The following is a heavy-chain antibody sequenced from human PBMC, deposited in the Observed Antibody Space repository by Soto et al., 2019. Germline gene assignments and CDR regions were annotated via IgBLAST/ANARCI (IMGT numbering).Heavy chain of an antibody. CDR3: ARVPYDTTGYYAF. Sequence: QVRLVQSGAEVKKPGASVSISCKTSGFTFTTYYIHWVRQAPGQGLEWMGMIDPSGGSTTYAQKFQGRNTMTSDMSTSTVYMELSSLRSEDTAVYYCARVPYDTTGYYAFWGQGTLVTVSS. J-gene: IGHJ4*02. D-gene: IGHD3-22*01. CDR1: GFTFTTYY. CDR2: IDPSGGST. V-gene: IGHV1-46*01.